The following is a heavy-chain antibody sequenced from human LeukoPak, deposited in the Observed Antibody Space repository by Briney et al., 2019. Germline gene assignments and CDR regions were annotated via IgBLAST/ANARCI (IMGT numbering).Heavy chain of an antibody. J-gene: IGHJ3*02. CDR3: AKVNDIGAFDI. Sequence: GRSLRLSCAASGFTFDDYAMHWVRQAPGKGLEWVSGISWNSGSIGYADSVKGRFTISRDNAKNSLYLQMNSLGAEDTALYYXAKVNDIGAFDIWGQGTMVTVSS. CDR2: ISWNSGSI. V-gene: IGHV3-9*01. CDR1: GFTFDDYA. D-gene: IGHD2-15*01.